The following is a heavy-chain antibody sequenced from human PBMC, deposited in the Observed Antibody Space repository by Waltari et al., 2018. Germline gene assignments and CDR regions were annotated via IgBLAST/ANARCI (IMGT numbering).Heavy chain of an antibody. CDR3: ATHRGYSSSWYGPEFDP. CDR1: GFTFSSYA. Sequence: EVQLLESGGGLVQPGGSLRLSCAASGFTFSSYAMSWVRQAPGKGLEWVSAISGSGGSTYYADSVKGRFTISRDNSKNTLYLQMNSLRAEDTAVYYCATHRGYSSSWYGPEFDPWGQGTLVTVSS. CDR2: ISGSGGST. V-gene: IGHV3-23*01. D-gene: IGHD6-13*01. J-gene: IGHJ5*02.